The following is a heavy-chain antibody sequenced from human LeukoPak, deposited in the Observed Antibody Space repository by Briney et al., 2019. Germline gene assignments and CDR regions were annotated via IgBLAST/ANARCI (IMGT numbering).Heavy chain of an antibody. CDR2: IKQDGSEK. J-gene: IGHJ6*04. V-gene: IGHV3-7*01. D-gene: IGHD1-14*01. CDR3: AGEAFSFHHHHIGL. CDR1: GFTFSSYW. Sequence: GGSLRLSCATSGFTFSSYWMNWVRQAPGKGLEWVANIKQDGSEKHYVDSVKGRFTISRDNAKNSLYLQMNSLRAEDTAVYYCAGEAFSFHHHHIGLSGKGTTVTVSS.